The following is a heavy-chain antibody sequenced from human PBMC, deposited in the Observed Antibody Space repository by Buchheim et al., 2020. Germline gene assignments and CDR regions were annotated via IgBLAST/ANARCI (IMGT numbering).Heavy chain of an antibody. CDR3: AKDQVGNWNGIYYYYYGIDV. CDR1: GFTFSSYG. CDR2: ISYDGSNK. J-gene: IGHJ6*01. Sequence: QVQLVESGGGVVQPGRSLRLSCAASGFTFSSYGMHWVRQAPGKGLEWVAVISYDGSNKYYADSVKGRFTISRDNSKNTLYLQMNSLRAEDAAVYYCAKDQVGNWNGIYYYYYGIDVGGQGTT. D-gene: IGHD1-20*01. V-gene: IGHV3-30*18.